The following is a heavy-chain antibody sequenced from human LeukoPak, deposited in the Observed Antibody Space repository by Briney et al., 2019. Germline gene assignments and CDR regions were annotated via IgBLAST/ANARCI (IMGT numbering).Heavy chain of an antibody. D-gene: IGHD3-16*02. CDR2: ISRSSSYT. CDR1: GFTFSDYY. Sequence: PGGSLRLSCAASGFTFSDYYMSWIRQAPGKGLEWVSYISRSSSYTNYADSVKGRFTISRDNAKNSLYLQMNSLRAEDTAVYYSARVQAQLSNAFDIWGQGTMVTVSS. V-gene: IGHV3-11*06. J-gene: IGHJ3*02. CDR3: ARVQAQLSNAFDI.